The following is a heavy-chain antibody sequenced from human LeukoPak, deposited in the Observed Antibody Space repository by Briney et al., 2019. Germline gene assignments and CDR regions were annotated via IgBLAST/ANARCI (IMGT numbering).Heavy chain of an antibody. CDR3: ARGAEVQLWSYYFDY. Sequence: GGSLRLSCAASGFTFSSYSMNWVRQAPGKGLEWVSYISSSSSTIYYTDSVKGRFTISRDNAKNSLYLQMNSLRAEDTALYFCARGAEVQLWSYYFDYWGQGTLVTVSS. V-gene: IGHV3-48*04. J-gene: IGHJ4*02. CDR1: GFTFSSYS. CDR2: ISSSSSTI. D-gene: IGHD5-18*01.